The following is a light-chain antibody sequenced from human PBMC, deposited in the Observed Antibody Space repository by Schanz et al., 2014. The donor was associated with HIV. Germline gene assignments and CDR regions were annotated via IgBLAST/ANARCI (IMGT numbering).Light chain of an antibody. CDR2: GAS. V-gene: IGKV3-20*01. CDR1: QNLMSN. J-gene: IGKJ3*01. Sequence: EIVMTQSPATLSVSPGERATLSCRASQNLMSNFAWYQQKPGQAPRLLIYGASTRATGIPARFSGSGSGTDFTLTISRLEPEDFAVYYCQQYGSSLLFTFGPGTKVDIK. CDR3: QQYGSSLLFT.